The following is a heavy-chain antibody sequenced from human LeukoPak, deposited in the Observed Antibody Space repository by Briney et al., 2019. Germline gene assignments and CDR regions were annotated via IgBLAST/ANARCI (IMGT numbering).Heavy chain of an antibody. Sequence: ASVKVSCKASGYTFTSYGISWVRQAPGQGLEWMGWINPNSGGTNYAQKFQGRVTMTRDTSISTAYMELSRLRSDDTAVYYCARNGVRYFDSKWFDPWGQGTLVTVSS. D-gene: IGHD3-9*01. CDR1: GYTFTSYG. CDR3: ARNGVRYFDSKWFDP. CDR2: INPNSGGT. V-gene: IGHV1-2*02. J-gene: IGHJ5*02.